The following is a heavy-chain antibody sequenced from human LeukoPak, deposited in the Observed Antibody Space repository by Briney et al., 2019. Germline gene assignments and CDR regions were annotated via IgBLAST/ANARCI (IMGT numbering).Heavy chain of an antibody. Sequence: SETLSLTCSVSGGSIRNYYLSWIRQSPGKGLEWIGNVDKRGSTNYNTSFKSRVIVSSDTSRNELSLKLSSVTAADTAIYYCARGGSSCYGCHDWFDPWGQGTRVTVSS. J-gene: IGHJ5*02. CDR3: ARGGSSCYGCHDWFDP. V-gene: IGHV4-59*08. CDR1: GGSIRNYY. CDR2: VDKRGST. D-gene: IGHD2-2*01.